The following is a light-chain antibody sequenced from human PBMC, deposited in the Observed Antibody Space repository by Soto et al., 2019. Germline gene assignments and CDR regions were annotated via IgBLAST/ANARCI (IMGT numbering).Light chain of an antibody. CDR1: RSDVGGYDY. CDR2: EVS. V-gene: IGLV2-14*01. CDR3: TSYTSSSTQV. Sequence: QSVLTQPASVSGSPRQSITSSCNGTRSDVGGYDYVSWYQQHPRTAPILIIFEVSYRPSGVSNRFSGSKSGNTASLTLSGLQAEDEADYYCTSYTSSSTQVFGTGTKVTVL. J-gene: IGLJ1*01.